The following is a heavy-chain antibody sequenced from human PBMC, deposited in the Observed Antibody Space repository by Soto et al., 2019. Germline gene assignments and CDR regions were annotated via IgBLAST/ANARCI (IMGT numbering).Heavy chain of an antibody. CDR2: ISGSGGST. V-gene: IGHV3-23*01. Sequence: EVQLLESGGGLVQPGGSLRLSCAASGFTFSSYAMNWVRQAPGKGLEWVSGISGSGGSTYYADSVKGRFTISRDNSKNTLYLQMNSLRAEDTAVYYCAKVSRPSITGTVSNFDYWGQGTLVTVSS. J-gene: IGHJ4*02. D-gene: IGHD1-7*01. CDR1: GFTFSSYA. CDR3: AKVSRPSITGTVSNFDY.